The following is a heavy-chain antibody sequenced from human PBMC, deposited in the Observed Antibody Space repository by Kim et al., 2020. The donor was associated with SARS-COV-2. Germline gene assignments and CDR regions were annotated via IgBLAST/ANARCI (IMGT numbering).Heavy chain of an antibody. D-gene: IGHD3-10*01. Sequence: GGSLRLPCAASGFTVSSNYMTWVRQAPGKGLDWVSIIYGGGSTYYADSVKGRFTISRDNSKNTLYLQMNSLRVDDTAVYYCATSRGYNYYGIDVWGQGTTVTVSS. J-gene: IGHJ6*02. CDR2: IYGGGST. V-gene: IGHV3-53*01. CDR1: GFTVSSNY. CDR3: ATSRGYNYYGIDV.